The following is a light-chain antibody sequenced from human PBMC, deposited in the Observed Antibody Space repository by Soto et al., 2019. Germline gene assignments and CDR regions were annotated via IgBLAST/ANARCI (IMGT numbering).Light chain of an antibody. CDR1: QSVSSTY. CDR3: QQRSNWPPV. V-gene: IGKV3D-20*02. J-gene: IGKJ4*01. CDR2: GAS. Sequence: EIVLTQSPGTLSLSPGERATLSCRASQSVSSTYLIWYQQKPGQAPRLLIYGASTGATGIPARFSGSGSGTEFTLTISSLQSEDFAVYYCQQRSNWPPVFGGGTKVDIK.